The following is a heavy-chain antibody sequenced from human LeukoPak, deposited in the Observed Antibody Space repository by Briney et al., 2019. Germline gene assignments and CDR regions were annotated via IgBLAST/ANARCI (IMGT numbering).Heavy chain of an antibody. J-gene: IGHJ4*02. Sequence: PSETLSLTCTVSGGSISSYYWNWIRQPPGKGPEWIGYIYYSGSTNYNPSLKRRVSISVDTSRIQFSLRLDSVTATDTAVYYCTAGFSSYYFNYWGQGTLVTVSS. CDR3: TAGFSSYYFNY. V-gene: IGHV4-59*08. D-gene: IGHD2-21*02. CDR1: GGSISSYY. CDR2: IYYSGST.